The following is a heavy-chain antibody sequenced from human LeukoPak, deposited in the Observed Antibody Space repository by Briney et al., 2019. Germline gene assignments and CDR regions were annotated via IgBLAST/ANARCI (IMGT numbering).Heavy chain of an antibody. CDR2: INPNSGGT. D-gene: IGHD3-10*01. CDR1: GYTFIGYY. J-gene: IGHJ4*02. CDR3: ARNLDSGNEIDY. Sequence: ASVKVSCKASGYTFIGYYMHWVRQAPGQGLEWMGWINPNSGGTNYAQKFQGRVTMTRDTSISTAYMELSRLRSDDTAVYYCARNLDSGNEIDYWGQGTLVTVSS. V-gene: IGHV1-2*02.